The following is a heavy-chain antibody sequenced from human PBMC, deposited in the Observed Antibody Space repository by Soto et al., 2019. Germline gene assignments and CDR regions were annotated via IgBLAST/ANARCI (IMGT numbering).Heavy chain of an antibody. Sequence: PVESLKISCNGSGYSFTSYWIGWVRQMPGKGLEWMGIIYPGDSDTRYSPSFQGQVTISADKSISTAYLQWSSLKASDTAMYYCARRGSSGWYPYYYGMDVWGQGTTVTVSS. CDR1: GYSFTSYW. J-gene: IGHJ6*02. CDR2: IYPGDSDT. D-gene: IGHD6-19*01. V-gene: IGHV5-51*01. CDR3: ARRGSSGWYPYYYGMDV.